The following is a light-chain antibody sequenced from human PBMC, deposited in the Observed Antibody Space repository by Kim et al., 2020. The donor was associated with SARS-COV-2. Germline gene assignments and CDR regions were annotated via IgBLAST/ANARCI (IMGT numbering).Light chain of an antibody. CDR3: ATWDDSLDTWV. J-gene: IGLJ3*02. Sequence: GQRVTISCSGSSSNIGGNTVNWYQQLPGTAPKLLIYSNNQRPSGVPDRFPGSKSGTSASLAISGLQSEDEGDYYCATWDDSLDTWVFGGGTQLTVL. CDR1: SSNIGGNT. V-gene: IGLV1-44*01. CDR2: SNN.